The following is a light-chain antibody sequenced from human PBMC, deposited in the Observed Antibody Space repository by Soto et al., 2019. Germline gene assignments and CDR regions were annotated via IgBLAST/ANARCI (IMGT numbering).Light chain of an antibody. CDR3: QSYDRSLGRRG. CDR2: GNS. CDR1: SSNIGAGYD. Sequence: QSVLTQPPSVSGAPGQRVTISCTGSSSNIGAGYDVHGYQQLPGTAPKLLIYGNSNRPSGVPDRFSGSKSGTSASLAITGRRVVWEADYLCQSYDRSLGRRGFGGGPKLTVL. V-gene: IGLV1-40*01. J-gene: IGLJ3*02.